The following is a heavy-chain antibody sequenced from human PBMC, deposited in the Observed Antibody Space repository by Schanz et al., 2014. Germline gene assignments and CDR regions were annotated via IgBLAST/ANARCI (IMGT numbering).Heavy chain of an antibody. CDR2: ISNTGTFI. Sequence: QVQLVESGGGLVKPGGSLRLSCAASGFTFSDHYTAWIRQAPGKGLEWVSIISNTGTFIYYADSVRGRFVISRDNAKSSLFLQMKGLRAEDTAVYYCVRDAYLQIRGTVFDSWGPGNLVTVSS. V-gene: IGHV3-11*01. CDR1: GFTFSDHY. D-gene: IGHD1-1*01. CDR3: VRDAYLQIRGTVFDS. J-gene: IGHJ4*02.